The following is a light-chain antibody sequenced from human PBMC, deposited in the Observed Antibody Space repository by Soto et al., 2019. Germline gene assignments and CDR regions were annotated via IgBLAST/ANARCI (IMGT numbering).Light chain of an antibody. J-gene: IGKJ1*01. CDR2: LAS. CDR3: HHYGPAPWT. CDR1: QTVRGNY. V-gene: IGKV3-20*01. Sequence: EIVLTQSPGTLSLSPGERATLSCRASQTVRGNYLAWFQQRPGQPPRLLIYLASTRAAGVPDRFSGSGSGTEFSHTINRLEAEDFAVYYCHHYGPAPWTFGQGTKVEIK.